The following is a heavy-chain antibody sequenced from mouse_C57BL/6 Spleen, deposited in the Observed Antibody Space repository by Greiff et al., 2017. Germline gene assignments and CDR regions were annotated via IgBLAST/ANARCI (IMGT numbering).Heavy chain of an antibody. CDR2: IYPGDGDT. Sequence: QVQLKESGPELVKPGASVKISCKASGYAFSSSWMNWVKQRPGKGLEWIGRIYPGDGDTNYNGKFKGKATLTADKSSSTAYMQRSSLTSEDSAVYFCARDGSSLDWYFDVWGTGTTVTVSS. V-gene: IGHV1-82*01. CDR3: ARDGSSLDWYFDV. J-gene: IGHJ1*03. CDR1: GYAFSSSW. D-gene: IGHD1-1*01.